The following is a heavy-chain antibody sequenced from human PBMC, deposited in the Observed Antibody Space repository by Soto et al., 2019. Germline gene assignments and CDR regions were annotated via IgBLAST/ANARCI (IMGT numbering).Heavy chain of an antibody. Sequence: ASVKVSCKASGYTFTGYYMHWVRQAPGQGLEWMGWINPNSGGTNYAQKFQGRVTMTRDTSISTAYMELSRLRSDDTAVYYCATTPYSSSSLCYYGMDVWGQGTTVTVSS. D-gene: IGHD6-6*01. J-gene: IGHJ6*02. CDR3: ATTPYSSSSLCYYGMDV. V-gene: IGHV1-2*02. CDR1: GYTFTGYY. CDR2: INPNSGGT.